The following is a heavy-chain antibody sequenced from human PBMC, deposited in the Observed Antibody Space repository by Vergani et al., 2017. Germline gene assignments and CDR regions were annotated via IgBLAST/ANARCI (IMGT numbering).Heavy chain of an antibody. CDR1: GGSISSYY. CDR3: ARMSNYYDSSGYPGIDD. Sequence: QVQLQESGPGLVKPSETLSLTCTVSGGSISSYYWSWIRQPPGKGLEWIGYIYYSGSTNYNPSLKSRVTISVDTSKNQFSLKLSSVTAADTAVYYCARMSNYYDSSGYPGIDDWGQGTLVTVSS. D-gene: IGHD3-22*01. CDR2: IYYSGST. V-gene: IGHV4-59*01. J-gene: IGHJ4*02.